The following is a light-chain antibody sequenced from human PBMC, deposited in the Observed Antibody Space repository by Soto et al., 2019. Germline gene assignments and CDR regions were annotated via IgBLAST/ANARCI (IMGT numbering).Light chain of an antibody. J-gene: IGKJ2*01. CDR3: QHYHNLPYN. V-gene: IGKV1-33*01. Sequence: DLQVTQSPYSLSASVGDRVTITCPASQDITYYLYWYQQKPGKAPKLLIYDASNLETGVPSSFSGSGSGTYFTFTIHSLQPEDIATYYCQHYHNLPYNFGQGAKVDSK. CDR2: DAS. CDR1: QDITYY.